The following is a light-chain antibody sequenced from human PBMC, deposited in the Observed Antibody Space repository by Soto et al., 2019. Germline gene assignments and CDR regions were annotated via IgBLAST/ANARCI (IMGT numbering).Light chain of an antibody. CDR1: QSVSSN. J-gene: IGKJ1*01. Sequence: EIVMTQSPATLSVSPGERATLSCRASQSVSSNLAWYQQKPGQAPRLLIYGASTRATGIPARFSGSGSGREFTLTISRLQSEDFAVYCCQQYNNWPQTFGQGTKVEIK. V-gene: IGKV3-15*01. CDR2: GAS. CDR3: QQYNNWPQT.